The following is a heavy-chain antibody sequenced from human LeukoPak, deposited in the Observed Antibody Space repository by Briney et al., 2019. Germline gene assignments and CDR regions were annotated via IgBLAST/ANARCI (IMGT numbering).Heavy chain of an antibody. D-gene: IGHD2-2*01. J-gene: IGHJ4*02. CDR1: GFTFSSYS. V-gene: IGHV3-21*01. CDR2: ISSSSSYI. Sequence: GGSLRLSCAASGFTFSSYSMNWVRQAPGKGLEWVSSISSSSSYIYYADSVKGRFTISRDNAKNSLYLQMNSLRAEDTAVYYCARGVTRYCSSTSCYYFDYWGQGTLVTVSS. CDR3: ARGVTRYCSSTSCYYFDY.